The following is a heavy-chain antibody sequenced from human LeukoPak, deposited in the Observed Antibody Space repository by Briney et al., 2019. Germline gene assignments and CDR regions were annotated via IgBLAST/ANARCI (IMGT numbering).Heavy chain of an antibody. J-gene: IGHJ3*02. V-gene: IGHV3-53*01. D-gene: IGHD6-13*01. CDR1: GFTVSSNY. CDR3: ASYSSSWLDAFDI. CDR2: IYSGGST. Sequence: GGSLRLSCAASGFTVSSNYMSWVRQAPGKGLEWVSVIYSGGSTYYADSVKGRFTISRDNSKNSLYLQMNSLRAEDTAVYYCASYSSSWLDAFDIWGQGTMVTVSS.